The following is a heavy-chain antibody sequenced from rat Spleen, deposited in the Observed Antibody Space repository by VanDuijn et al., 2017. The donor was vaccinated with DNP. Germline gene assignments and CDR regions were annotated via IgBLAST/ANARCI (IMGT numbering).Heavy chain of an antibody. J-gene: IGHJ2*01. D-gene: IGHD4-3*01. CDR2: ISPSGSRP. V-gene: IGHV5S10*01. CDR1: GFTFSDYA. Sequence: EVQLVESGGGLVQPGNSLKLSCAASGFTFSDYAMAWVRQSPKKGLEWVAAISPSGSRPYSPDSVKGRFTISRDTAKSSLYLQMNSLRSEDTATYYCAKDPRDFDYWGQGVMVTVSS. CDR3: AKDPRDFDY.